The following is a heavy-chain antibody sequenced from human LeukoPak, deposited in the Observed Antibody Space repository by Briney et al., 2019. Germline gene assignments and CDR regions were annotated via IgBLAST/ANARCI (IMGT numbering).Heavy chain of an antibody. CDR2: IYYSGST. CDR3: ARSSNYYGSGSLFDY. D-gene: IGHD3-10*01. Sequence: SETLSLTCTVSGGSISSYYWSWIRQPPGKGREGIGDIYYSGSTNYNPSLTSRVTISVDASNKQFSLRLSSVTAADTAVYYCARSSNYYGSGSLFDYWGQGTLVTVSS. CDR1: GGSISSYY. V-gene: IGHV4-59*08. J-gene: IGHJ4*02.